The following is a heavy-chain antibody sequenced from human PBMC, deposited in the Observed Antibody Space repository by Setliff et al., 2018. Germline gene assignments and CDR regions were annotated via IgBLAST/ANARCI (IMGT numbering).Heavy chain of an antibody. J-gene: IGHJ6*03. Sequence: PSETLSLTCTVSGGSMSSGPNYWSWIRQPAGRGLEWVGRVYSSVYSSGITSYSPSLKSRVTISMDTSKNQFSLGLTSVTAADTAVYYCARESAGDESVRHLYYTDVWGRGTTVTVSS. CDR1: GGSMSSGPNY. CDR3: ARESAGDESVRHLYYTDV. D-gene: IGHD1-1*01. V-gene: IGHV4-61*02. CDR2: VYSSVYSSGIT.